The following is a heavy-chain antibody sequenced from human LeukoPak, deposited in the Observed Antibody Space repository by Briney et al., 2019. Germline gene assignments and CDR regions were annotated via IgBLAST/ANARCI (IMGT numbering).Heavy chain of an antibody. Sequence: GGSLRLSCAASGFTISDYWMTWVRQAPGKGLEWVSAISGSGGTTYYADSVKGRFTISRDNSKNTLYLQMNSLRAEDTAVYYCAKFALRYCSGGSCHPFDYWGQGTLVTVSS. V-gene: IGHV3-23*01. CDR3: AKFALRYCSGGSCHPFDY. J-gene: IGHJ4*02. CDR2: ISGSGGTT. CDR1: GFTISDYW. D-gene: IGHD2-15*01.